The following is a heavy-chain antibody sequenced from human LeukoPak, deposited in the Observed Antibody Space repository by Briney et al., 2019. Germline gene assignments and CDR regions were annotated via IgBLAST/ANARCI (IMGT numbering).Heavy chain of an antibody. CDR3: AREGRPLSYYDFWSGYYTNYYYYMDV. J-gene: IGHJ6*03. V-gene: IGHV3-21*01. CDR1: GFTFSSYS. CDR2: ISSSSSYI. D-gene: IGHD3-3*01. Sequence: GGSLRLSCAASGFTFSSYSMNWVRQAPGKGLEWVSSISSSSSYIYYADSVKGRFTISRDNAKNSLYLQMNSLRAGDTAVYYCAREGRPLSYYDFWSGYYTNYYYYMDVWGKGTTVTVSS.